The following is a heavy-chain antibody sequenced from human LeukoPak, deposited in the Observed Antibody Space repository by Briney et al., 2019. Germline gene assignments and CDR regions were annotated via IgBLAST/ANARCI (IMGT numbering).Heavy chain of an antibody. Sequence: GESLKISCKGSGCTFTNYWIGWVRQMPGKGLEWMGIIYPGDSDTRYSPSFQGQVTISADKSISTAYLQWSSLKASDTAMYYCARQGDSSSTYNWFDPWGQGTLVTVSS. D-gene: IGHD6-6*01. CDR2: IYPGDSDT. J-gene: IGHJ5*02. CDR1: GCTFTNYW. V-gene: IGHV5-51*01. CDR3: ARQGDSSSTYNWFDP.